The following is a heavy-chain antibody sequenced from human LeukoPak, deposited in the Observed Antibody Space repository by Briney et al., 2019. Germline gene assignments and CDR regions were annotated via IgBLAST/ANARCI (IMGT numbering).Heavy chain of an antibody. J-gene: IGHJ4*02. Sequence: AASVKVSCKASGYTFTGYYLHWVRQAPGQGLEWMGWINANHGGTNYAQQFQGRVTMTRDTSISTAYMELSRLRSDDAAVYYCARHRDFDSTGYYYPLFDYWGQGTLVTVSS. CDR3: ARHRDFDSTGYYYPLFDY. CDR1: GYTFTGYY. D-gene: IGHD3-22*01. CDR2: INANHGGT. V-gene: IGHV1-2*02.